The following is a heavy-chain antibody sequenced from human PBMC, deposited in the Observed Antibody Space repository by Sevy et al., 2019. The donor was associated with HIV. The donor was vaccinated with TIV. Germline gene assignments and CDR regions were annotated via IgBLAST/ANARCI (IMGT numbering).Heavy chain of an antibody. CDR3: AGSEDDYVWGSYRYRPSYYFDY. J-gene: IGHJ4*02. CDR1: GFTFSSYA. Sequence: GGSLRLSCAASGFTFSSYAMHWVRQAPGKGLEWVAVISYDGSNKYYADSVKGRFTISRDNSKNTLYLQMNSLRAEDTVVDYCAGSEDDYVWGSYRYRPSYYFDYWGQGTLVTVSS. V-gene: IGHV3-30-3*01. D-gene: IGHD3-16*02. CDR2: ISYDGSNK.